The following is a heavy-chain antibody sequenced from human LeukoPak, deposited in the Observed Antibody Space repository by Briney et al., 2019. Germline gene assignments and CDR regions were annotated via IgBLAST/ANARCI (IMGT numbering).Heavy chain of an antibody. Sequence: NASETLSLTCTVSGGSISSSSYYWGWIRQPPGKGLEWIGSIYYSGSTYYNPSLKSRVTISVDTSKNQFSLKLSSVTAADTAVYYCEREVRSGVGAASPDYWGQGTLVTVSS. V-gene: IGHV4-39*02. D-gene: IGHD1-26*01. CDR2: IYYSGST. CDR3: EREVRSGVGAASPDY. CDR1: GGSISSSSYY. J-gene: IGHJ4*02.